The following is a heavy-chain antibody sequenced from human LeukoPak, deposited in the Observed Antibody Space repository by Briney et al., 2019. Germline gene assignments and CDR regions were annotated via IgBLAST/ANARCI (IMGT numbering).Heavy chain of an antibody. V-gene: IGHV1-8*03. CDR2: MNPNSGNT. Sequence: ASVKVSCKASGYTFTSYDINWVRQATGQGLEWMGWMNPNSGNTGYAQKFQGRVTITRNTPISTAYMELSSLRSEDTAVYYCARAQMATIRDAFDIWGQGTMVTVSS. J-gene: IGHJ3*02. CDR3: ARAQMATIRDAFDI. CDR1: GYTFTSYD. D-gene: IGHD5-24*01.